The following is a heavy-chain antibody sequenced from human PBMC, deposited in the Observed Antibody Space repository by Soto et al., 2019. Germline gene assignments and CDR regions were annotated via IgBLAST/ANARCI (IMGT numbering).Heavy chain of an antibody. V-gene: IGHV4-39*01. CDR3: ARLWGVDNSGYYGKGHDY. CDR1: GGSISSSSYY. D-gene: IGHD3-22*01. Sequence: SETLSLTCTVSGGSISSSSYYWGWIRQPPGKGLEWIGSIYYSGSTYYNPSLKSRVTIFLDKSNTQFSLRLKFVTAADTAVYYCARLWGVDNSGYYGKGHDYWGRGTLVTVSS. J-gene: IGHJ4*02. CDR2: IYYSGST.